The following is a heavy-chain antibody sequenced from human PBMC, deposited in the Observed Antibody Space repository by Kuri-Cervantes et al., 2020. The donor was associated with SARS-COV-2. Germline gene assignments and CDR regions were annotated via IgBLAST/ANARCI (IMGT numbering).Heavy chain of an antibody. V-gene: IGHV3-20*01. J-gene: IGHJ3*02. CDR3: ARVEVGAHVGAFDI. D-gene: IGHD1-26*01. CDR2: INWNGGST. Sequence: GGSLRLSCAASGFTFSSYSMNWVRQAPGKGLEWVSGINWNGGSTGYADSVKGRFTISRDNAKNSLYLQMNSLRAEDTALYHCARVEVGAHVGAFDIWGQGTMVTVSS. CDR1: GFTFSSYS.